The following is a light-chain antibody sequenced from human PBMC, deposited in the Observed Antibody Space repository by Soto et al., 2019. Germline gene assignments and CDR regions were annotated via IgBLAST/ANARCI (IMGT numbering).Light chain of an antibody. CDR3: KSYDSSLSSYV. Sequence: SCTGSSSNIGAGYDVHWYQQLPGTAPKLLMYSNSNRRSGGPDRFSCSTSGSSSSLAITGLQAEDEADYYCKSYDSSLSSYVFGSGTTVTVL. CDR2: SNS. J-gene: IGLJ1*01. CDR1: SSNIGAGYD. V-gene: IGLV1-40*01.